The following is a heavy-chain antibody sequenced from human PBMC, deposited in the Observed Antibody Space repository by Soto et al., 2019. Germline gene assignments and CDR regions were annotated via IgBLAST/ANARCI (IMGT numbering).Heavy chain of an antibody. Sequence: GGSLSLSCAASGFTFSSYAMHWVRHAPGKGLEWVAVISYDGSNKYYADSVKGRFTISRDNSKNTLYLQMNSLRSDDTAVYYCAREAAASTVTTGGVDYWGQGTLVTVSS. V-gene: IGHV3-30-3*01. CDR1: GFTFSSYA. CDR2: ISYDGSNK. J-gene: IGHJ4*02. CDR3: AREAAASTVTTGGVDY. D-gene: IGHD4-17*01.